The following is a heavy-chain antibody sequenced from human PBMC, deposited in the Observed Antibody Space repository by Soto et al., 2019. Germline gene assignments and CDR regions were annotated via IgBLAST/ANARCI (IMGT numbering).Heavy chain of an antibody. V-gene: IGHV1-69*02. J-gene: IGHJ4*02. Sequence: QVQLVQSGTEVKKPGSSVAVSCQASAGTFNNHSLSWVRQDPGQGLEWMGRAIPILGRAFYSQKFQGRLTLTVDKSTSTADMELSSLTSEDTAVEYCVIDLGDFDFWGQGTLVTVSS. CDR1: AGTFNNHS. CDR3: VIDLGDFDF. CDR2: AIPILGRA.